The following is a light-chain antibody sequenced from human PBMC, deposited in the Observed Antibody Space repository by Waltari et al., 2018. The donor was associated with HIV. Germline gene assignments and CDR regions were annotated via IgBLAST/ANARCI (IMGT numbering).Light chain of an antibody. J-gene: IGKJ2*01. Sequence: DIVMTQTPLLLLVAPGEPAHISCKSSRSLFDSDDSTTFVEWSLQRPGQPPQLLLYSLAFRASGVPGRFSGSGSGTDFTLKISRVEADDVGIYYCMQRIDFPYTFGQGTRLEI. CDR1: RSLFDSDDSTTF. CDR3: MQRIDFPYT. CDR2: SLA. V-gene: IGKV2-40*01.